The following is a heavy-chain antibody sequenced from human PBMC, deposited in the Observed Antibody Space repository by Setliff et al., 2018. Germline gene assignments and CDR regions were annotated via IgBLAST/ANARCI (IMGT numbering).Heavy chain of an antibody. Sequence: LFLTCTVSRGSISSSSYYWGWIRQPPGKGLEWIGSIYYSGSTYYNPSLKSRVTISVDTSKNQFSLKLSSVTAADTAVYYCARRATYYNFWSGYYDYWGQGTLVTVSS. CDR2: IYYSGST. D-gene: IGHD3-3*01. CDR3: ARRATYYNFWSGYYDY. J-gene: IGHJ4*02. V-gene: IGHV4-39*07. CDR1: RGSISSSSYY.